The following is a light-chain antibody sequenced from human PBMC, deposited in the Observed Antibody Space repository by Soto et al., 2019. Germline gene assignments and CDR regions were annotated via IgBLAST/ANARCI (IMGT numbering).Light chain of an antibody. V-gene: IGKV1-39*01. J-gene: IGKJ5*01. CDR3: QQLCDSPIT. Sequence: DIQMTQSPSSLSASVGDRVTITCRASQSIRRYLNGYQQKPGKARKLLIYDASCLERGVPSRFSGSGSGTEVSLTITRLQPEDFATYHGQQLCDSPITFGQGTRLAIK. CDR2: DAS. CDR1: QSIRRY.